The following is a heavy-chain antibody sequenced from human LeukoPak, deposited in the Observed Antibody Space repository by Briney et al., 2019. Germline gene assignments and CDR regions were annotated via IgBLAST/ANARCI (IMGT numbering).Heavy chain of an antibody. CDR1: GSSFTSYW. Sequence: GESLEISCKGSGSSFTSYWIGWVRQMPGKGLEGMGIIYPGDSDTRYSPSFQGQVTISADKSISTAYLQWSSLKASDTAMYYCARLYDSSGYYQYYFDYWGQGTLVTVSS. J-gene: IGHJ4*02. D-gene: IGHD3-22*01. CDR2: IYPGDSDT. CDR3: ARLYDSSGYYQYYFDY. V-gene: IGHV5-51*01.